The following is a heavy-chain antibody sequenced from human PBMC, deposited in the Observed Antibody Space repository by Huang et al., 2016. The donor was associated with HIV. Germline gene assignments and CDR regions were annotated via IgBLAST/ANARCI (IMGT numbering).Heavy chain of an antibody. D-gene: IGHD3-10*01. J-gene: IGHJ6*02. CDR2: MYSDGTT. Sequence: QLVESGGGLIQPGGSLRLSCAAFGFSGSRDYKSWVRQAPGKGLECVSVMYSDGTTHYADSVKGRFTISRDNFKNILYLQMNSLRVEDTAVFYCARDPGLPNGMDVWGQGTTVTVSS. CDR1: GFSGSRDY. CDR3: ARDPGLPNGMDV. V-gene: IGHV3-53*01.